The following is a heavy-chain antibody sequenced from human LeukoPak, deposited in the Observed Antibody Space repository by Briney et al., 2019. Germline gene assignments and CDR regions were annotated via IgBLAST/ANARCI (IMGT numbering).Heavy chain of an antibody. J-gene: IGHJ4*02. Sequence: ASVKVSCKASGYTFTGYYIHWVRQAPGQGLEWMGWINPNSGGTHYAQKFQGRVTMTRATSSSTAYMELSRLTSDDTAVYYCARDAIVRDYSNSDYWGQGTLVTVSS. V-gene: IGHV1-2*02. CDR1: GYTFTGYY. CDR3: ARDAIVRDYSNSDY. D-gene: IGHD4-11*01. CDR2: INPNSGGT.